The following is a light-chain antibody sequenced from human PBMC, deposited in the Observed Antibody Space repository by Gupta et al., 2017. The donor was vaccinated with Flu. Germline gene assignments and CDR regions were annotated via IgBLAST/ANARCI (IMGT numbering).Light chain of an antibody. Sequence: SPSTLSASVGDRVTITCRASQSISSSLDWYQQKPGKAPKLLIYQASRLESGVPSRFSGSGSGTEFTLTSSSLQPDDFATYYCQQYYIFWTFGQGTVVEI. CDR3: QQYYIFWT. J-gene: IGKJ1*01. V-gene: IGKV1-5*03. CDR2: QAS. CDR1: QSISSS.